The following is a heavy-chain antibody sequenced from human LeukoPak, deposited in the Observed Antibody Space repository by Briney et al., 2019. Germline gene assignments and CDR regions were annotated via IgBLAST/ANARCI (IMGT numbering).Heavy chain of an antibody. D-gene: IGHD2-2*01. CDR3: ARRLTTSQDLDY. V-gene: IGHV1-2*02. CDR2: INPNSGDT. Sequence: GASVKVSCKASGYTFTGHYMYWVRQAPGQGLEWMGWINPNSGDTNYAQKFQGRVTMTRDTSTSTAYMDINRLTSDDTAVYYCARRLTTSQDLDYWGQGTLVTVSS. CDR1: GYTFTGHY. J-gene: IGHJ4*02.